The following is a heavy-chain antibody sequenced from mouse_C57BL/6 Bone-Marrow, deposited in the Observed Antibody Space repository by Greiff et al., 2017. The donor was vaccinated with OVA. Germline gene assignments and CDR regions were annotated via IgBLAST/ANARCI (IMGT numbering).Heavy chain of an antibody. CDR1: GFSLSTFGMG. V-gene: IGHV8-8*01. D-gene: IGHD1-1*01. J-gene: IGHJ4*01. CDR2: IWWDDDK. CDR3: ARIAHGSTPSHYYAMDY. Sequence: QVTLKECGPGILQPSQTLSLTCSFSGFSLSTFGMGVGWIRQPSGKGLEWLAHIWWDDDKYYNPALKSRLTISKDTSKNQVFLKIANVDTADTATYYCARIAHGSTPSHYYAMDYWGQGTSVTVSS.